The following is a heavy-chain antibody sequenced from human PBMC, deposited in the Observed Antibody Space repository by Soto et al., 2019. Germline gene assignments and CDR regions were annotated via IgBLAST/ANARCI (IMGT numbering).Heavy chain of an antibody. CDR2: ISSSSSTI. D-gene: IGHD3-16*01. J-gene: IGHJ6*02. Sequence: GGSLRLSCAASVFTFSSYSMNLVRQAPGKGLEWVSYISSSSSTIYYADSVKGRFTISRYNAKNSLYLQMNSLRDEDTAVYYCATSGLITFGGPEYGMDVWGQGTTVTVYS. CDR3: ATSGLITFGGPEYGMDV. V-gene: IGHV3-48*02. CDR1: VFTFSSYS.